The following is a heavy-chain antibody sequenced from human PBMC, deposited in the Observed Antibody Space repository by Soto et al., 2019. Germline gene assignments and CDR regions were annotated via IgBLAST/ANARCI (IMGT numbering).Heavy chain of an antibody. D-gene: IGHD6-13*01. CDR2: IYYSGST. V-gene: IGHV4-31*03. CDR1: GGSISSGGYY. J-gene: IGHJ6*02. CDR3: AGEVMVAAGTRVFGTDV. Sequence: SENLSLSCSVSGGSISSGGYYWSWIRQHPGKGLEWIGYIYYSGSTYYNPSLKSRVTISVDTSKNQFSLKLSSVTAADTAVYYCAGEVMVAAGTRVFGTDVSGQAT.